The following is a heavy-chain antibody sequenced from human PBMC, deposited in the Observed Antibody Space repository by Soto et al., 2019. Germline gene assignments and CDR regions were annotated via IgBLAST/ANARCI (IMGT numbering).Heavy chain of an antibody. CDR3: ARAFHSNWNWFDP. V-gene: IGHV1-3*01. D-gene: IGHD7-27*01. CDR2: INAGNGNT. Sequence: ASVKVSCKASGYTFTSYAMHWVRQAPGQRLEWMGWINAGNGNTKYSQKFQGRVTITRDTSASTAYMELSSLRSEDTAVYYCARAFHSNWNWFDPWGQGTMVTVSS. J-gene: IGHJ5*02. CDR1: GYTFTSYA.